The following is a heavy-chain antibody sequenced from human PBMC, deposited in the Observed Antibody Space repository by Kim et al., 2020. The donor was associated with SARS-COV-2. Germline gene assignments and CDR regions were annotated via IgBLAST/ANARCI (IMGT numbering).Heavy chain of an antibody. Sequence: GGSLRLSCAASGFTFSSYAMSWVRQAPGKGLEWVSAISGSGGSTYYADSVKGRFTISRDNSKNTRYLQMNSLRAEDTAVYYCAKWGGSSWATFDYWGQGTLVTVSS. D-gene: IGHD6-13*01. CDR3: AKWGGSSWATFDY. CDR2: ISGSGGST. J-gene: IGHJ4*02. CDR1: GFTFSSYA. V-gene: IGHV3-23*01.